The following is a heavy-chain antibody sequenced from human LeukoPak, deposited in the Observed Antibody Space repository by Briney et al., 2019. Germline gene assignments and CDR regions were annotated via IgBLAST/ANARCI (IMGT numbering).Heavy chain of an antibody. CDR2: IYHSGST. CDR3: ARVAVNWFDP. V-gene: IGHV4-30-2*01. Sequence: SQTLSLTCAVSGGSISGGGYSWSWIRQPPGKGLEWIGYIYHSGSTYYNPSLKSRVTISVDRSKNQFSLKLSSVTAADTAVYYCARVAVNWFDPWGQGTLVTVSS. J-gene: IGHJ5*02. CDR1: GGSISGGGYS. D-gene: IGHD4-17*01.